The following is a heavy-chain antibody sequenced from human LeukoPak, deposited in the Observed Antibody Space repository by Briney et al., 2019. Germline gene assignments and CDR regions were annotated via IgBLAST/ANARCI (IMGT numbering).Heavy chain of an antibody. D-gene: IGHD1-26*01. CDR1: GYSISSGYY. Sequence: SETLSLTCTVSGYSISSGYYWGWIRQPPGKGLEWIGSIYHSGGTYYNPSLKSRVTISVDTSKNQFSLKLSSVTAADTAMYYCAKSGGYGLIDYWGQGTLVTVSS. V-gene: IGHV4-38-2*02. J-gene: IGHJ4*02. CDR2: IYHSGGT. CDR3: AKSGGYGLIDY.